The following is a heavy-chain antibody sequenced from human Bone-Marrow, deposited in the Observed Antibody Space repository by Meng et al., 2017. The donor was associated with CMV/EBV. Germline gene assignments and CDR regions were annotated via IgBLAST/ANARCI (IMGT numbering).Heavy chain of an antibody. V-gene: IGHV1-69*10. CDR2: IIPILGIA. J-gene: IGHJ4*02. Sequence: SVKVSCKASGGTFSSYAISWVRQAPGQGLEWMGGIIPILGIANYAQKFQGRVTITADKSTSTAYMELSSLRSEDTAVYYCTTYLYCSSTSCYSFSDYWGQGTLVTVSS. CDR3: TTYLYCSSTSCYSFSDY. D-gene: IGHD2-2*01. CDR1: GGTFSSYA.